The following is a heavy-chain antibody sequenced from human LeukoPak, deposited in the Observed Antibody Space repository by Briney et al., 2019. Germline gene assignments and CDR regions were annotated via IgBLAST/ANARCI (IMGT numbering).Heavy chain of an antibody. J-gene: IGHJ4*02. CDR2: IKQDGSEK. Sequence: GGSLRLSCAACGFTFSSYWMSGVRQAPGKGPEWVANIKQDGSEKYYVDSVKGRFTISRDNAKNSLYLQMNSLRAEDTAVYYCARGTTVAGTDFDYWGQGTLVTVSS. V-gene: IGHV3-7*01. D-gene: IGHD6-19*01. CDR1: GFTFSSYW. CDR3: ARGTTVAGTDFDY.